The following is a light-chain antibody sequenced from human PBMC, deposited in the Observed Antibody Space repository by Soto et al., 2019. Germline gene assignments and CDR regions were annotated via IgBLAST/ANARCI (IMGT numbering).Light chain of an antibody. J-gene: IGKJ4*01. CDR1: QAISNY. CDR2: AAS. Sequence: DIPVTRSPSFRSASVGDRVTITFLASQAISNYLNWYQQKPGKAPKLPIYAASTLQSGVPSRFSGSGSGTDFTLTITSLQPEDFATYYCLQSYNSPLTFGGGTKVDIK. V-gene: IGKV1-39*01. CDR3: LQSYNSPLT.